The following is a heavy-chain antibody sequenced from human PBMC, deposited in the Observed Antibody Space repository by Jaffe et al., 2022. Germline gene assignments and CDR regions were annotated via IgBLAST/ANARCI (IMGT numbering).Heavy chain of an antibody. CDR3: TRGVVDIVATNFDY. D-gene: IGHD5-12*01. J-gene: IGHJ4*02. Sequence: EVQLVESGGGLVQPGRSLRLSCTASGFTFGDYAMSWVRQAPGKGLEWVGFIRSKAYGGTTEYAASVKGRFTISRDDSKSIAYLQMNSLKTEDTAVYYCTRGVVDIVATNFDYWGQGTLVTVSS. CDR1: GFTFGDYA. V-gene: IGHV3-49*04. CDR2: IRSKAYGGTT.